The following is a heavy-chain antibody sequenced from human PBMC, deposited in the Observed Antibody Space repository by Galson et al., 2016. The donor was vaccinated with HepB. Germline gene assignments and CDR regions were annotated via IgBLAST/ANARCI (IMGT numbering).Heavy chain of an antibody. CDR3: AGGYYGSGSYYAY. CDR1: GFTFSGYW. J-gene: IGHJ4*02. Sequence: SLRLSCAASGFTFSGYWMTWVRQAPGKGREWVANIKPDGSEKYYVDSVKGRFTISRDNGKKSLYLQMNSLRAEDTAVYYCAGGYYGSGSYYAYWGQGTLVTVAS. V-gene: IGHV3-7*03. CDR2: IKPDGSEK. D-gene: IGHD3-10*01.